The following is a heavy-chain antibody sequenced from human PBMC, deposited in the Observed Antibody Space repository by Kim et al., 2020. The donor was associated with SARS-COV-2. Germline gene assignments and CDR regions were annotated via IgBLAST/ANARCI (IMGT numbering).Heavy chain of an antibody. CDR2: INRRGKI. CDR1: GESINGFF. V-gene: IGHV4-34*01. CDR3: MRGGLMFPFH. J-gene: IGHJ4*02. D-gene: IGHD3-10*02. Sequence: SETLSLTCAVFGESINGFFWSWIRQSPGKGLEWIGEINRRGKIDYNPSLKNRVTISRDTSKNEVYLKLTSMTAADTAVYYCMRGGLMFPFHWGQGSQVTVSS.